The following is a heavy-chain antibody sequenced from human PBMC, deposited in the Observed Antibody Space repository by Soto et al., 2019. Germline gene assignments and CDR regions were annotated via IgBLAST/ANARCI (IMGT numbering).Heavy chain of an antibody. CDR2: FFYGGKN. CDR3: ARATIVLVPAAMVSHWFDP. Sequence: SETLSLTCTVSGGSISSSTYYWGWMRQPPGKGLEWIASFFYGGKNYYNPSLKSRVTISVDTSKNQFSLKLTSVTAADTAVYYCARATIVLVPAAMVSHWFDPWGQGTLVTVSS. CDR1: GGSISSSTYY. D-gene: IGHD2-2*01. J-gene: IGHJ5*02. V-gene: IGHV4-39*01.